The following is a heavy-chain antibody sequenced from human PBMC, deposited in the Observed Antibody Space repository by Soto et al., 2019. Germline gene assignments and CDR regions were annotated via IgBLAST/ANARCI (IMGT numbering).Heavy chain of an antibody. CDR3: ARGGYSSGWYVGYFDL. V-gene: IGHV1-69*02. J-gene: IGHJ2*01. CDR2: IIPILGIA. CDR1: GGTFSSYT. Sequence: QVQLVQSGAEVKKPGSSVKVSCKASGGTFSSYTISWVRQAPGQGLEWMGRIIPILGIANYAQKFQGRVTITADKSTSTAYMELSSLRSEDTAVYYCARGGYSSGWYVGYFDLWGRGTLVTVSS. D-gene: IGHD6-19*01.